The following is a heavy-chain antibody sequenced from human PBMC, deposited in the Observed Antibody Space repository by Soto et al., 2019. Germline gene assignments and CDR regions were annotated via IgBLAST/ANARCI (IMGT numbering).Heavy chain of an antibody. D-gene: IGHD1-1*01. CDR1: GYTFTTNG. Sequence: QVQLVQSGAEVKKPGASVKVSCKASGYTFTTNGVSWVRQAPGQGLEWMGWISGHNGNTKYAQKFQDRVTVTTDTPTSTVYMELRSLGSDDTAVYYCAAHTNSGWFDPWGQGTLVIVSS. J-gene: IGHJ5*02. V-gene: IGHV1-18*01. CDR3: AAHTNSGWFDP. CDR2: ISGHNGNT.